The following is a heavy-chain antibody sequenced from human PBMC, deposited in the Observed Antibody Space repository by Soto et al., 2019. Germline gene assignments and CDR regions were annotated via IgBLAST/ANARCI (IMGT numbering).Heavy chain of an antibody. D-gene: IGHD3-3*01. Sequence: ASETLSLTCTVSGGSISSYCWSWIRQPPGKGLEWIGYIYYSGSTNYNPSLKSRDTISVDTSKNQFSLKLSSVTAADTAVYYCARQLGRSGYYPYYYYYYYMDVWGKGTTVTVSS. CDR1: GGSISSYC. V-gene: IGHV4-59*08. J-gene: IGHJ6*03. CDR3: ARQLGRSGYYPYYYYYYYMDV. CDR2: IYYSGST.